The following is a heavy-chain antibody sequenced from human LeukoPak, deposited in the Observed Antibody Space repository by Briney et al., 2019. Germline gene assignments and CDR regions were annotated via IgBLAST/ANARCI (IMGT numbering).Heavy chain of an antibody. Sequence: SKTLSLTCTVSGGSITSYSWTWIRQPPGKGLEYIGYIYTSGSPNYNPSLTSRVTISLDTSKNHFSLKLSSVTAADTAVYCCALRLRSGSSSWFDSWGQGTLVTVSS. V-gene: IGHV4-4*09. J-gene: IGHJ5*01. CDR1: GGSITSYS. CDR2: IYTSGSP. D-gene: IGHD3-10*01. CDR3: ALRLRSGSSSWFDS.